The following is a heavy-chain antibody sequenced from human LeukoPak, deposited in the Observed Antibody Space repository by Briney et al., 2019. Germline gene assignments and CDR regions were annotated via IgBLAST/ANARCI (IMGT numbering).Heavy chain of an antibody. V-gene: IGHV3-9*01. CDR2: ISWNSGSI. J-gene: IGHJ4*02. D-gene: IGHD6-19*01. Sequence: GRSLRLSCAASGFTFYDYAMHWLRQAPGKGLEWVSGISWNSGSIDYADSVKGRFIISRDNAKNSLYLQMNSLRAEDTALYYCAKDTGYSSGWYDYWGQGTLVTVSS. CDR1: GFTFYDYA. CDR3: AKDTGYSSGWYDY.